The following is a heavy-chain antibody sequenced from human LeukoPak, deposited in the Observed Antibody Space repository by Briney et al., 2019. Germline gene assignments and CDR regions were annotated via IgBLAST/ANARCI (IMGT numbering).Heavy chain of an antibody. J-gene: IGHJ6*03. CDR1: GGSISSYY. Sequence: SETLSLTCTVSGGSISSYYWSWIRQPPGKGLEWIGYIYYSGSTNYNPSLKSRVTISVDTSKNQFSLKLSSVTAADTAVYYCARDPPLSGSDSFYMDVWGKGTSVTVSS. D-gene: IGHD3-10*01. CDR2: IYYSGST. V-gene: IGHV4-59*01. CDR3: ARDPPLSGSDSFYMDV.